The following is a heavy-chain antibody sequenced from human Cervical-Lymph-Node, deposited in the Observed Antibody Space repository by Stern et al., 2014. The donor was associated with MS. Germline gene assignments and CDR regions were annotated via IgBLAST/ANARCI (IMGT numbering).Heavy chain of an antibody. J-gene: IGHJ4*02. D-gene: IGHD5-12*01. CDR2: VSSGGDTT. V-gene: IGHV3-48*02. Sequence: EVQLVESGGGLVQPGGSLRLSCDTSGFPFSTYSMSWVRQAPGKGLEWVSFVSSGGDTTHYADSVEGRFTISRDKAGSSLYRQMNSLRDEDTAIYYCARTWLENTFDRWGQGTLVTVSS. CDR3: ARTWLENTFDR. CDR1: GFPFSTYS.